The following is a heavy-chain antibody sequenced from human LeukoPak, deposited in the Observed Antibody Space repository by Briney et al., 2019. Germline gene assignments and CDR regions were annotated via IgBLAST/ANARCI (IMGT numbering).Heavy chain of an antibody. J-gene: IGHJ4*02. CDR3: AKQLGYCSDGSCYFPY. CDR2: ISGSGAST. V-gene: IGHV3-23*01. D-gene: IGHD2-15*01. CDR1: GFTLSTNA. Sequence: GGSLRLSCLTSGFTLSTNAMSWVRQTPGKGLEWISGISGSGASTYYADSVKGRFTISRDDSRNTLYLQMNSLRGDDTAVYYCAKQLGYCSDGSCYFPYWGQGTLVTVSS.